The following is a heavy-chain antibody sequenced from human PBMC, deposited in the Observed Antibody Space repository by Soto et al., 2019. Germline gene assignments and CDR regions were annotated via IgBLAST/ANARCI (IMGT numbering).Heavy chain of an antibody. CDR3: AREPYTSSLRSYIDY. D-gene: IGHD6-13*01. J-gene: IGHJ4*02. CDR2: IIPILGIT. Sequence: QVQLVESGAEVKKPGSSVKVSCKASGGTFSSYSITWLRQAPGQGLEWMGRIIPILGITNYAQKFQGRVTITADKSTSTAYMELSSLTSEDTAVYYCAREPYTSSLRSYIDYWGQGILVTVSS. CDR1: GGTFSSYS. V-gene: IGHV1-69*02.